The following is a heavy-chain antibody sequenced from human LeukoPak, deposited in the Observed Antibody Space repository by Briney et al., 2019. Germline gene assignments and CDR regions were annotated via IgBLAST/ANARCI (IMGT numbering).Heavy chain of an antibody. CDR2: ISGSGRST. V-gene: IGHV3-23*01. D-gene: IGHD3-22*01. CDR1: GFTFSTYA. J-gene: IGHJ6*03. Sequence: GGSLRLSCAASGFTFSTYAMSWVRQAPGKGLEWVSTISGSGRSTYYADSVKGRFTISRDNSKNTLYLQMNSLRAEDTAVYYCAREMFDSSGAYMDVWGKGTTVTVSS. CDR3: AREMFDSSGAYMDV.